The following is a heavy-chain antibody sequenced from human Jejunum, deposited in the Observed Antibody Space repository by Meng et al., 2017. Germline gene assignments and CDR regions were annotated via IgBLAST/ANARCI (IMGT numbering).Heavy chain of an antibody. V-gene: IGHV4-61*02. Sequence: SETLSLTCTVSGGSVSSGGYYWNWIRQPAGKGLEWIGRIYTSGSTNYNPSLKSRLTISLDTSKNQFSLKQTSVTAADTAVYYCAGEEYSSGLFDYWGQGTLVTVSS. CDR1: GGSVSSGGYY. CDR2: IYTSGST. D-gene: IGHD6-19*01. J-gene: IGHJ4*02. CDR3: AGEEYSSGLFDY.